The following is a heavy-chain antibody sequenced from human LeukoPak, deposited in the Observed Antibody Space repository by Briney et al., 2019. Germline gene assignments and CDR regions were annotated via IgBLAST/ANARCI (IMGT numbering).Heavy chain of an antibody. CDR2: INPNGGGT. V-gene: IGHV1-2*02. CDR1: GYTLTTYF. Sequence: ASVKVSCKASGYTLTTYFFHWVRHAPGQGLEWMGWINPNGGGTRYAQKFQGRVTMTRDTSISTTYMELTRLSSDDTAVYYCARNGRGTYDYWGQGTLVTVSS. D-gene: IGHD3-16*01. CDR3: ARNGRGTYDY. J-gene: IGHJ4*02.